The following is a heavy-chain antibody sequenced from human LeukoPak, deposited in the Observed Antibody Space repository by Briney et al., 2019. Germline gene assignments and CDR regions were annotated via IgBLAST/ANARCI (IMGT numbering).Heavy chain of an antibody. J-gene: IGHJ4*02. Sequence: PGGSLRLSCTASGFTLGDYAMSWVRQAPGKGLEWVGFIRSKPFGGTTEYAASVKGRFTISRDDSKSIAWLQMNSLKAEDTAEYYCARPLETTRTSDFDSWGQGTLVTVSS. V-gene: IGHV3-49*04. CDR2: IRSKPFGGTT. CDR3: ARPLETTRTSDFDS. CDR1: GFTLGDYA. D-gene: IGHD1-1*01.